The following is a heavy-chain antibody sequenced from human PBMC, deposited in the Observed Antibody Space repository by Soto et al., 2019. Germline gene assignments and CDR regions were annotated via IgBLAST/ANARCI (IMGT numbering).Heavy chain of an antibody. Sequence: QLRLQESGPGLVKPSGTLSLTCTVSGDSITSRDFYWGWIRRPPGQGLEWVGTISHSGDTFYNPPLKGPLTLSPNGSKDPFLLRVAFGTAPDAGVFFFAGKKRGPIPHFGWFSPVTFWGQGTQVTVSS. D-gene: IGHD4-17*01. V-gene: IGHV4-39*01. CDR3: AGKKRGPIPHFGWFSPVTF. CDR1: GDSITSRDFY. J-gene: IGHJ4*02. CDR2: ISHSGDT.